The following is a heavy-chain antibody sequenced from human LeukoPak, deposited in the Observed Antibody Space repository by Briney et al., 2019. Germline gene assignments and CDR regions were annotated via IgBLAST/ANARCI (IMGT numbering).Heavy chain of an antibody. J-gene: IGHJ4*02. D-gene: IGHD1-26*01. CDR2: ISGSGGST. CDR1: GFTFSSYA. V-gene: IGHV3-23*01. CDR3: AKDPSIVGATSPFDY. Sequence: GGSLRLSCAASGFTFSSYAMSWVRQAPGKGLEWVSAISGSGGSTYYADSVKGRFTISRDNSKNTLYLQMSSLRAEDTAVYYCAKDPSIVGATSPFDYWGQGTLVTVSS.